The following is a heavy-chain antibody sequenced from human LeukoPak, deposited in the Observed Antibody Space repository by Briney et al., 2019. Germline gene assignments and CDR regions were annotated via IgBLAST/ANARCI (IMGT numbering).Heavy chain of an antibody. CDR3: ARAPRSSSWYFAY. CDR2: IYYGGST. CDR1: GGSISSYY. V-gene: IGHV4-59*01. D-gene: IGHD6-13*01. Sequence: SETLSLTCTVSGGSISSYYWNWIRQTPGKGLEWIGYIYYGGSTNYNPSLKSRVTISVDTSKNQVSLKLSSVTAADTAVYYCARAPRSSSWYFAYWGQGTLVTVSS. J-gene: IGHJ4*02.